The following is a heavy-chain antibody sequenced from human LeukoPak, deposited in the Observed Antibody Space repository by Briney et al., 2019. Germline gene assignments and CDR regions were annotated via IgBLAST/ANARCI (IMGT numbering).Heavy chain of an antibody. CDR1: GFRLTSYG. Sequence: ASVNVSCKAPGFRLTSYGVSWMRQAPGQGLEWMGWISPHTGITHYAEKFEDRVTMTIDTSTTTAYMELRSLRYADTAVYYCARDSDYSGNGNGDWFDPWGQGTVITVSS. J-gene: IGHJ5*02. CDR2: ISPHTGIT. V-gene: IGHV1-18*04. D-gene: IGHD4-11*01. CDR3: ARDSDYSGNGNGDWFDP.